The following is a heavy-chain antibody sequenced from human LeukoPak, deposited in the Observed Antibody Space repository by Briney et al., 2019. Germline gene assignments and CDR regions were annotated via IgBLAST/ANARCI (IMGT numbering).Heavy chain of an antibody. Sequence: VASVKVSCKVSGYTLTELSMHWVRQAPGKGLEWMGGFDPEDGETIYAQKFQGRVTMTTDTSTRTAYMELRSLRSDDTAVYYCARDKGLGPAVAGIDYWGQGTLVTVSS. CDR2: FDPEDGET. V-gene: IGHV1-24*01. CDR3: ARDKGLGPAVAGIDY. D-gene: IGHD6-19*01. J-gene: IGHJ4*02. CDR1: GYTLTELS.